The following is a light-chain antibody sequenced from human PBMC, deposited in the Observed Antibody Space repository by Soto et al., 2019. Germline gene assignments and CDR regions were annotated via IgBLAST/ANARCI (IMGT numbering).Light chain of an antibody. Sequence: AIPLTQSPSSLSASVGDRVTLTCRASQGISSALAWYQQKPGKAPKLLIYDAASLESGVPSRFSGSGSGTDFTLTISSLQSEDFATYSCQQFNNYPRTFGQGTKLEIK. V-gene: IGKV1D-13*01. CDR3: QQFNNYPRT. CDR1: QGISSA. CDR2: DAA. J-gene: IGKJ2*01.